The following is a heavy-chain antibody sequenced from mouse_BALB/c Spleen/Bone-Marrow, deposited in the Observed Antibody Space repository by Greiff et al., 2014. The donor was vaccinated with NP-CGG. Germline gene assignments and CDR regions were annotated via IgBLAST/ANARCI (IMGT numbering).Heavy chain of an antibody. CDR2: IYPGDGST. CDR3: ARSGGDSMDY. Sequence: SGPELVKPGALVKISCKASGYTFTSYDINWVKRRPGQGLEWIGWIYPGDGSTKYNEEFKGKATLTADKSSSTAYMQLSSLTSENSADYFCARSGGDSMDYWGQGTSVTVSS. D-gene: IGHD1-1*02. V-gene: IGHV1S33*01. CDR1: GYTFTSYD. J-gene: IGHJ4*01.